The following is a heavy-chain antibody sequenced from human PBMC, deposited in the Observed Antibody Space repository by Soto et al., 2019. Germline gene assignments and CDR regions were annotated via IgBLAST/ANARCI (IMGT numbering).Heavy chain of an antibody. Sequence: GGSLRLSCAASGFTFSSYGMHWFRQAPGKGLEWVAVIWYDGSNKYYADSVKGRFTISRDNSKNTLYLQMNSLRAEDTAVYYCARDKLLWFGEPPDYYYYGMDVWGQGTTVTVSS. CDR2: IWYDGSNK. CDR1: GFTFSSYG. V-gene: IGHV3-33*01. CDR3: ARDKLLWFGEPPDYYYYGMDV. D-gene: IGHD3-10*01. J-gene: IGHJ6*02.